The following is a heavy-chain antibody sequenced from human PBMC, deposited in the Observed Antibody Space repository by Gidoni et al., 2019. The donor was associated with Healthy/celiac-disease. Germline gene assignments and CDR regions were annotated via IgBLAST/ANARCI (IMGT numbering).Heavy chain of an antibody. CDR2: IYHSGST. V-gene: IGHV4-30-2*01. Sequence: QLQLQESGSGLVTHSQTLSLTCAVSGGSISSGGYSWSWIRQPPGKGLEWIGYIYHSGSTYYNQSLKSRVTISVDRSKNQVSLKLSSVTAADTAVYYCARTDNYYYGMDVWGQGTTVTVSS. J-gene: IGHJ6*02. D-gene: IGHD3-9*01. CDR1: GGSISSGGYS. CDR3: ARTDNYYYGMDV.